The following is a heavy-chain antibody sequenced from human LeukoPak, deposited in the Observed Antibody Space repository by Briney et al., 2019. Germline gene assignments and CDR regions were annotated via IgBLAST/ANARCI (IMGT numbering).Heavy chain of an antibody. V-gene: IGHV1-18*04. CDR1: GYTFTSYS. D-gene: IGHD3-3*01. CDR3: ARDQSITMFGVADYYMDV. Sequence: ASVKVSCKASGYTFTSYSFTWVRQAPGQGLEWMGWISAYIGNTNYAQRFQGRVTITTDTSTSTAHMELRSLRSDDTAVYYCARDQSITMFGVADYYMDVWGKGTTVTVSS. CDR2: ISAYIGNT. J-gene: IGHJ6*03.